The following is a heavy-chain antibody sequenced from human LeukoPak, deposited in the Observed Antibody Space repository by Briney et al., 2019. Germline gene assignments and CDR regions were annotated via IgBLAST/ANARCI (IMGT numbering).Heavy chain of an antibody. CDR3: ARTQDDSPYNWFDP. V-gene: IGHV4-34*01. J-gene: IGHJ5*02. CDR1: GGSFSGYY. Sequence: SETLSLTCSVYGGSFSGYYWSWIRQPPGKGLEWIGEINHSGSTNYNPSLKSRVTISVDTSKNQFSLKLSSVTAADTAVYYCARTQDDSPYNWFDPWGQGTLVTVSS. CDR2: INHSGST. D-gene: IGHD2-15*01.